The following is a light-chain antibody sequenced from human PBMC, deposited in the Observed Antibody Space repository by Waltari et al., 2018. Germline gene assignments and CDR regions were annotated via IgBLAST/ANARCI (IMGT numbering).Light chain of an antibody. J-gene: IGLJ1*01. Sequence: SYVLTQPPSVSVVPGKTARITCGGNNIETKSVHWYQQKPGQAPILVISYDSDRPSGIPERFSGSNSGNTATLTISRVEAADEADYYCQVWDANNDPGVFGTGTEVTVL. CDR2: YDS. CDR3: QVWDANNDPGV. CDR1: NIETKS. V-gene: IGLV3-21*04.